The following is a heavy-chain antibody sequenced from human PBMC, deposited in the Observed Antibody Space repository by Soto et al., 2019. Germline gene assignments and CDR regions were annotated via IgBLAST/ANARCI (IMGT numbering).Heavy chain of an antibody. CDR2: VIPIFGTA. J-gene: IGHJ6*02. CDR1: GGTFSSYA. Sequence: QVQLVQSGAEVKKPGSSMKVSCKASGGTFSSYAISWVRHAPGQGLESMGGVIPIFGTANYAQKFQGRVTITADKSTSTAYMELSSLRSEDTAVYYCARVTAVGAAAGYYYYGMDVWGQGTTVTVSS. V-gene: IGHV1-69*06. D-gene: IGHD6-13*01. CDR3: ARVTAVGAAAGYYYYGMDV.